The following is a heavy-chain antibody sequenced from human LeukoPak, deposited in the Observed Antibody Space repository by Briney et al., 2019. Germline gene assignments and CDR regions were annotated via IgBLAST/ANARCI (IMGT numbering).Heavy chain of an antibody. D-gene: IGHD3-16*01. J-gene: IGHJ3*02. CDR3: AREGALTETKDAFDI. CDR2: IKQDGSEK. CDR1: GFTFSGAW. V-gene: IGHV3-7*01. Sequence: GGSLRLSCTASGFTFSGAWMTWVRQAPGKGLEWVANIKQDGSEKYYVDSVKGRFTISRDNAKNSLYLQMNSLRAEDTAVYYCAREGALTETKDAFDIWGQGTMVTVSS.